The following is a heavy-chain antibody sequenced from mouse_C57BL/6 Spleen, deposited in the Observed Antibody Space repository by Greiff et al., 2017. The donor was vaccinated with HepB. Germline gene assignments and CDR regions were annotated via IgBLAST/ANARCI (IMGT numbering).Heavy chain of an antibody. V-gene: IGHV3-6*01. CDR1: GYSITSGYY. J-gene: IGHJ4*01. Sequence: EVKLVESGPGLVKPSQSLSLTCSVTGYSITSGYYWNWIRQFPGNKLEWMGYISYDGSNNYNPSLKNRISITRDTSKNQFFLKLNSVTTEDTATYYCARDSSGGYAMDYWGQGTSVTVSS. D-gene: IGHD3-2*02. CDR3: ARDSSGGYAMDY. CDR2: ISYDGSN.